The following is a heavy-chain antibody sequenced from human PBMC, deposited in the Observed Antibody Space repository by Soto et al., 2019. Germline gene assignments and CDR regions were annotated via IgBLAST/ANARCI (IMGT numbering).Heavy chain of an antibody. CDR1: GGSISSGGYY. D-gene: IGHD2-2*01. CDR2: IYYSGST. J-gene: IGHJ6*02. V-gene: IGHV4-31*03. Sequence: TLSLTCTVSGGSISSGGYYWSWIRQHPGKGLEWIGYIYYSGSTYYNPSLKSRVTISVDTSKNQFSLKLSSVTAADTAAYYCARDHTISPGMDVWGQGTTVTVSS. CDR3: ARDHTISPGMDV.